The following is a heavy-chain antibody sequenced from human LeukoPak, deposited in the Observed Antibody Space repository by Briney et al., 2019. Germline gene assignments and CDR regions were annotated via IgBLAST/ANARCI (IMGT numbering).Heavy chain of an antibody. Sequence: KPSETLSLTCTGPGGSLSSFYWSWIRQPPGKGLEWIGYIYYSGSTNYNPSLKSRVTISVDTSKNQFSLKLSSVTAADTAVYYCARHLTFDYWGQGTLVTVSS. D-gene: IGHD4/OR15-4a*01. J-gene: IGHJ4*02. CDR1: GGSLSSFY. CDR3: ARHLTFDY. CDR2: IYYSGST. V-gene: IGHV4-59*08.